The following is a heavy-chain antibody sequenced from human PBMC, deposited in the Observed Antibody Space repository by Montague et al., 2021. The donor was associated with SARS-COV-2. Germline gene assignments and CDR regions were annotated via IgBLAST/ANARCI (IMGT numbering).Heavy chain of an antibody. CDR1: GGSISSYY. D-gene: IGHD2-21*02. V-gene: IGHV4-59*08. CDR3: ARQIPLRTHIVVVTALLGGAFDI. J-gene: IGHJ3*02. CDR2: IYYGGST. Sequence: SETLSLTCTVSGGSISSYYWSWIRQPPGKGLEWIGYIYYGGSTNYNPSLKSRVTTSIDTSKNQFSLKLSSVTAADTAVYYCARQIPLRTHIVVVTALLGGAFDIWGQGTMVTVSS.